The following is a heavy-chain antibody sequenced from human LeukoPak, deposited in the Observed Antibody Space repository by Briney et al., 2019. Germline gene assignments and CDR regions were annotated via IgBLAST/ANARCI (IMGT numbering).Heavy chain of an antibody. CDR2: ISADSTDA. CDR3: ARATRGGTYRYNFLDS. D-gene: IGHD3-16*02. CDR1: GYTFSAFE. V-gene: IGHV3-48*03. J-gene: IGHJ4*02. Sequence: GGSLRLSCAASGYTFSAFEMTWVRQAPGQGLEWLAYISADSTDAHYAETLRRRFTISRDNAKNSPHLHLNSLRSEDTAIYYCARATRGGTYRYNFLDSWGLGTLVTVSS.